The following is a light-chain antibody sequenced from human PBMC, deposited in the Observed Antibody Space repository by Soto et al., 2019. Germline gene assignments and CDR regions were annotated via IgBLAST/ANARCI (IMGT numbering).Light chain of an antibody. Sequence: IQLTQSPSSLSASVGDRVTLTCRASQGISSYLAWYQQKPGKAPKLLIYGASTLHSGVPSRFSGSGSGTDFTLTISSLQPEDFAAYYCQQVIDYSLAFGGGTRVEIK. J-gene: IGKJ4*01. CDR2: GAS. CDR1: QGISSY. CDR3: QQVIDYSLA. V-gene: IGKV1-9*01.